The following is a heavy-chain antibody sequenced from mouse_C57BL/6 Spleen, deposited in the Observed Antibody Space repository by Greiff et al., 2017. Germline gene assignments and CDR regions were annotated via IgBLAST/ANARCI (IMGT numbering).Heavy chain of an antibody. CDR2: ILPGSGST. J-gene: IGHJ2*01. CDR1: GYTFTGYW. D-gene: IGHD1-1*01. V-gene: IGHV1-9*01. CDR3: ARLIWSYGSRFDD. Sequence: VQLQQSGAELMKPGASVKLSCKATGYTFTGYWIEWVKQRPGHGLEWIGEILPGSGSTNYNEKFKGKATFTADTSSNTAYMQLSSLPTENSAIYYCARLIWSYGSRFDDWGQGTTLTVAT.